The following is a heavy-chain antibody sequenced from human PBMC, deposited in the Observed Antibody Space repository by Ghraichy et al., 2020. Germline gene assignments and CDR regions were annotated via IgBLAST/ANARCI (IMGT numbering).Heavy chain of an antibody. Sequence: SVKVSCKASGGTFSSYAISWVRQAPGQGLEWMGGIIPIFGTANYAQKFQGRVTITADESTSTAYMELSSLRSEDTAVYYCARVVGDTATGAFDIWGQGTMVTVSS. D-gene: IGHD5-18*01. J-gene: IGHJ3*02. V-gene: IGHV1-69*13. CDR3: ARVVGDTATGAFDI. CDR1: GGTFSSYA. CDR2: IIPIFGTA.